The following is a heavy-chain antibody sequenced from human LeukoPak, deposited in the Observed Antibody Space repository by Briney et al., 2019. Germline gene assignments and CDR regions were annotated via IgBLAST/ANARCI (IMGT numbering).Heavy chain of an antibody. CDR2: ISSSSSYI. V-gene: IGHV3-21*01. CDR1: GFTFSSYS. CDR3: ARRYCSGGSCYSDFDY. Sequence: PGGSLRLSCAASGFTFSSYSMNWVRQAPGKGLEWVSSISSSSSYIYYADSVKGRFTISRDNAKNSLYLQMNSLRAEDTAVYYCARRYCSGGSCYSDFDYWGHGTLVTVSS. J-gene: IGHJ4*01. D-gene: IGHD2-15*01.